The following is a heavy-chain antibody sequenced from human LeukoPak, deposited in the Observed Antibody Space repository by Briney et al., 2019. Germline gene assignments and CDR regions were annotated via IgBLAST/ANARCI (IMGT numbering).Heavy chain of an antibody. J-gene: IGHJ5*02. V-gene: IGHV1-2*02. CDR1: GYTFTGYY. D-gene: IGHD3-3*01. CDR2: INPNSGGT. Sequence: GASVKVSCKASGYTFTGYYTHWVRQAPGQGLEWMGWINPNSGGTNYAQKFQGRVTMTRDTSISTAYMELSRLRSDDTAVYYCARATYDFWSGYRSNWFDPWGQGTLVTVSS. CDR3: ARATYDFWSGYRSNWFDP.